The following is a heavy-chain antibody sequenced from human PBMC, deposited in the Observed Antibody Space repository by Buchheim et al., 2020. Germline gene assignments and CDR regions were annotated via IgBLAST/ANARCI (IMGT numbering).Heavy chain of an antibody. J-gene: IGHJ6*02. CDR3: ASVHDYGDYGGHYGMDV. Sequence: EVQLVESGGGLVQPGGSLRLSCAASGFTFSSYSMNWVRQAPGKGLEWVSYISSSSSTIYYADSVKGRFTISRDNAKNSLYLQMNSLRDEDTAVYYCASVHDYGDYGGHYGMDVWGQGTT. CDR2: ISSSSSTI. CDR1: GFTFSSYS. V-gene: IGHV3-48*02. D-gene: IGHD4-17*01.